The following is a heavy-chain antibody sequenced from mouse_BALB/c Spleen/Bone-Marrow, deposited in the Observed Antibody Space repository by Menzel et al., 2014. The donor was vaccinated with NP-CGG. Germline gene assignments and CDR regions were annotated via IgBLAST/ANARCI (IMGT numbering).Heavy chain of an antibody. CDR3: TRMWAY. V-gene: IGHV1S127*01. J-gene: IGHJ3*01. Sequence: QVHVKQSGAELVKPGASVKMSCKASGYTFTSYWMHWAKQRPGQGLEWIGTIDPSDSYTSYNQKFKGKATLTVDTSSSTAYMQLSSLTSEDSAVYYCTRMWAYWGQGTLVTVSA. CDR2: IDPSDSYT. CDR1: GYTFTSYW.